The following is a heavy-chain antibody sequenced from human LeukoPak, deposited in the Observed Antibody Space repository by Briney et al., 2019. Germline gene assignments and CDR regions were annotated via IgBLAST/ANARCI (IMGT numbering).Heavy chain of an antibody. V-gene: IGHV3-30*02. CDR3: AKDAPSYYYDSSGYFDY. J-gene: IGHJ4*02. CDR1: GFTFSSYG. Sequence: TGGSLRLSCAASGFTFSSYGMHWVRQAPGKGREWVAFIRYDGSSKYYADSVKGRFTISRDNSKNTLYLQMNSLRAEDTTVYYCAKDAPSYYYDSSGYFDYWGQGTLVTVSS. CDR2: IRYDGSSK. D-gene: IGHD3-22*01.